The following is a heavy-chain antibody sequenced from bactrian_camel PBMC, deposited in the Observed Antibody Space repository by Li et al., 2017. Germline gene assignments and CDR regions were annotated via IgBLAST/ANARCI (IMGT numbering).Heavy chain of an antibody. CDR2: ISRGGGLT. V-gene: IGHV3S6*01. CDR1: GFTFSRYG. Sequence: QVQLVESGGGLVQPGESLRLSYAASGFTFSRYGMDWVRQAPGKGLEWVSGISRGGGLTHYRDSVKGRFTISRDNAKSTLYLEMKSLKPEDTAVCFCTAGEHYSDYARAPGDSAYEFNYWGQGTQVTVS. J-gene: IGHJ4*01. CDR3: TAGEHYSDYARAPGDSAYEFNY. D-gene: IGHD4*01.